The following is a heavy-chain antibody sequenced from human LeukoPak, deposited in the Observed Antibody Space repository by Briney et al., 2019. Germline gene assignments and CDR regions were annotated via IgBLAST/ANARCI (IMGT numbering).Heavy chain of an antibody. CDR2: IIPIFGTA. CDR1: GYTFTGYY. Sequence: ASVKVSCKASGYTFTGYYMHWVRQAPGQGLEWMGGIIPIFGTANYAQKFQGRVTITTDESTSTAYMELSSLRSEDTAVYYCARDGGKDYYCYYMDVWGKGTTVTVSS. J-gene: IGHJ6*03. D-gene: IGHD3-16*01. V-gene: IGHV1-69*05. CDR3: ARDGGKDYYCYYMDV.